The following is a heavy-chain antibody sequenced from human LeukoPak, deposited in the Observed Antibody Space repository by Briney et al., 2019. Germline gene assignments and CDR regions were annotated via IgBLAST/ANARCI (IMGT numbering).Heavy chain of an antibody. CDR3: ARKGGYGLDFDY. J-gene: IGHJ4*02. CDR2: ISSSGSTI. D-gene: IGHD5-18*01. CDR1: GFTFSDSA. V-gene: IGHV3-48*03. Sequence: GGSLKLSCAASGFTFSDSAIHWGRQAPGKGLEWVSYISSSGSTIYYAEFVKGRFTISRDNAKNSLYLQMNSLRAEDTAVYYCARKGGYGLDFDYWGQGTLVTVSS.